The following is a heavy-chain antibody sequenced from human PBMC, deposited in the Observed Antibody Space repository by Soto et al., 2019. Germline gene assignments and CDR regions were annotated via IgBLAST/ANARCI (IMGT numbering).Heavy chain of an antibody. D-gene: IGHD3-10*01. Sequence: QVQLVQSGAEVKKPGASVKVSCKASGYTFTSYGISWVRQAPGRGLAWMGWISAYNGNTNYAQKLQGRVTMTTDTSTSTAYMELRSLRSDDTAVYYCARVSVLLWFGEKGYDYWGQGTLVTVSS. CDR2: ISAYNGNT. V-gene: IGHV1-18*01. CDR3: ARVSVLLWFGEKGYDY. J-gene: IGHJ4*02. CDR1: GYTFTSYG.